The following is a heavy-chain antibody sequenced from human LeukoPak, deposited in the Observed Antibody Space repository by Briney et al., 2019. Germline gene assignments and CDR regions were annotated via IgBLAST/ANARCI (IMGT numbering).Heavy chain of an antibody. CDR3: ARQLNIAARRWFDP. D-gene: IGHD6-6*01. Sequence: SETLSLTCTVSGDSISTYYWNWIRRSPGKGLEWIGYISTRGNTNYSPSLKSRVTISVDTSKNQFSLRLSSVTAAYTAVYFGARQLNIAARRWFDPWGQGTLVTVSS. J-gene: IGHJ5*02. CDR1: GDSISTYY. V-gene: IGHV4-4*09. CDR2: ISTRGNT.